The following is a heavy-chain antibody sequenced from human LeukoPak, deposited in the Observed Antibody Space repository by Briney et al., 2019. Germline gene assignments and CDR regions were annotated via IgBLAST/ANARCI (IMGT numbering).Heavy chain of an antibody. Sequence: PSETLSLTCTVSVGSISSYYWSWIRQPAGKGLEWIGRIYTSGSTNYNPSLKSRVTMSEDTSKNQFSLKLSSVTAADTAVYYCARVTHDYGGNPGAFDIWGQGTMVTVSS. CDR1: VGSISSYY. V-gene: IGHV4-4*07. J-gene: IGHJ3*02. D-gene: IGHD4-23*01. CDR3: ARVTHDYGGNPGAFDI. CDR2: IYTSGST.